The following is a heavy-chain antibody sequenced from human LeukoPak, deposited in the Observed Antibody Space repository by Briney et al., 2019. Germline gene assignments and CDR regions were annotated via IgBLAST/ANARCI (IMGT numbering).Heavy chain of an antibody. Sequence: PGGSLRLSCAASGFTFSSYGMHWARQAPGKGLEWVAVISYDGSNKYYADSAKGRFTISRDNSKNTLYLQMNSLRAEDTAVYYCAKEVQVERRKDGFDIWGQGTMVTVSS. CDR3: AKEVQVERRKDGFDI. V-gene: IGHV3-30*18. D-gene: IGHD1-1*01. CDR2: ISYDGSNK. J-gene: IGHJ3*02. CDR1: GFTFSSYG.